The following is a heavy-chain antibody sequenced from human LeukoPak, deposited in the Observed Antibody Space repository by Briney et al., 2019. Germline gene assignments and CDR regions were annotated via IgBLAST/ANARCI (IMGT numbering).Heavy chain of an antibody. CDR3: ARDSPGYSSGWYEVHDAFDI. CDR2: IRYDGSDK. CDR1: RFIFPSTG. V-gene: IGHV3-30*02. Sequence: GGSLRLSCAASRFIFPSTGMHWVRQAPGKGLEWVSFIRYDGSDKYYADSVQGRFIISRDNSKNSLYLQMNSLRAEDTAVYYRARDSPGYSSGWYEVHDAFDIWGQGTMVTVSS. J-gene: IGHJ3*02. D-gene: IGHD6-19*01.